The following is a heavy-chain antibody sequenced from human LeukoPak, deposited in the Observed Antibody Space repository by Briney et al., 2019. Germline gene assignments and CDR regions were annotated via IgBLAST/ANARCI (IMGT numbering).Heavy chain of an antibody. J-gene: IGHJ6*04. CDR1: GYTFTNYS. Sequence: ASVKVSCKASGYTFTNYSIRWVRQAPGQGLEWMGWISGYNGNTNYAQKVQGRVTMTTDTSTSTAYMELRSLRSDDTAVYYCARVESMVRGGYDYYYYGMDVWGKGTTVTVSA. CDR2: ISGYNGNT. V-gene: IGHV1-18*04. D-gene: IGHD3-10*01. CDR3: ARVESMVRGGYDYYYYGMDV.